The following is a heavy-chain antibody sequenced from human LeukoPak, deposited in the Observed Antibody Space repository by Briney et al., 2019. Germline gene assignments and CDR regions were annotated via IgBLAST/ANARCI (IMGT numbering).Heavy chain of an antibody. Sequence: GESLKISCKGSGHSFTSYWIGWVRQMPGKGLEWVGIIFPDDSDTKYSPSLQGRVTISADKSISTAYLQWSSLKASDTAIYYCVKRLTGRYSFDYWGQGTLVTVSS. J-gene: IGHJ4*02. CDR1: GHSFTSYW. CDR2: IFPDDSDT. CDR3: VKRLTGRYSFDY. V-gene: IGHV5-51*01. D-gene: IGHD1-20*01.